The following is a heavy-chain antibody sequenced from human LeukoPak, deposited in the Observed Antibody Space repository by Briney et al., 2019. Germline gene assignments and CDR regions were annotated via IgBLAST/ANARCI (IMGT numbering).Heavy chain of an antibody. Sequence: PSETLSLTCTVSGGSISSYYWSWLRQPPGKGLEWIGYIYYSGSTNYNPSLKSRVTISVDTSKNQFSLKLSSVTAADTAVYYCARGMTDFWSGYYLFDYWGQGTLVTVSS. CDR1: GGSISSYY. CDR2: IYYSGST. V-gene: IGHV4-59*12. D-gene: IGHD3-3*01. CDR3: ARGMTDFWSGYYLFDY. J-gene: IGHJ4*02.